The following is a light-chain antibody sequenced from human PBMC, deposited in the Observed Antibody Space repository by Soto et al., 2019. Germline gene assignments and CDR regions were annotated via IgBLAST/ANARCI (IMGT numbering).Light chain of an antibody. Sequence: DIQMTQAPSSLSASVGDRVTITCQASQDISNYLTWYHQNPGKAHKLLIYDASNLETGVPSRFSGSGSGTAFTLPISSLQPEDIATYYCQQYDTLPPITFGYGTRLELK. J-gene: IGKJ5*01. CDR3: QQYDTLPPIT. CDR2: DAS. V-gene: IGKV1-33*01. CDR1: QDISNY.